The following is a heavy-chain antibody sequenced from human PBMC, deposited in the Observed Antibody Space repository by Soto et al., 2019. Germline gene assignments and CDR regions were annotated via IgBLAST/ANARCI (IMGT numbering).Heavy chain of an antibody. Sequence: SVKVSCKASGGTFSTYNFSWVRQAPGQRLEWMGRIIPIFGTPYYAQKFQGRVTITADKSTSTVYMELSSLGSDDTAVYFCARGLECRGYCLDKPTWFGPWGQGTLVTAPQ. J-gene: IGHJ5*02. D-gene: IGHD2-15*01. CDR1: GGTFSTYN. CDR2: IIPIFGTP. CDR3: ARGLECRGYCLDKPTWFGP. V-gene: IGHV1-69*06.